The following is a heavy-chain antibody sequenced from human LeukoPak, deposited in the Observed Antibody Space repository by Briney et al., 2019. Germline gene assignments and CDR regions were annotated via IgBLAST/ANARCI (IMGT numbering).Heavy chain of an antibody. CDR2: TNEAGGDK. D-gene: IGHD1-1*01. CDR1: GFTFSDYY. J-gene: IGHJ4*02. Sequence: PGGSLRLSCAASGFTFSDYYMSWVRQAPGKGLECVASTNEAGGDKYYVDSVKGRFTISRDNSKNSLSLQMNSLTAEDTAIYYCAIATTGRGAFGSWGQGTLVSVSS. V-gene: IGHV3-7*01. CDR3: AIATTGRGAFGS.